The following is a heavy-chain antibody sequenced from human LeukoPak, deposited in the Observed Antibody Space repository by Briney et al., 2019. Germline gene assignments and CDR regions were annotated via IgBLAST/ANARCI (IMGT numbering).Heavy chain of an antibody. Sequence: GESLKISCKGSGYSFTSYWIGWVRQMPGKGLECMGIIYPGDSDTRYSPSFQGQVTISADKSISTAYLQWSSLKASDTAMYYCARRSYPGYSYGFDAFDIWGQGTMVTVSS. D-gene: IGHD5-18*01. CDR3: ARRSYPGYSYGFDAFDI. J-gene: IGHJ3*02. CDR1: GYSFTSYW. CDR2: IYPGDSDT. V-gene: IGHV5-51*01.